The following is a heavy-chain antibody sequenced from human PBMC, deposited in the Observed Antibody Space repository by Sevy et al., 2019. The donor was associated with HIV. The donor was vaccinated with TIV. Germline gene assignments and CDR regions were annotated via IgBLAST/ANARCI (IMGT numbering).Heavy chain of an antibody. J-gene: IGHJ5*02. CDR1: GGTFSSYA. Sequence: ASVKVSCKASGGTFSSYAISWVRQAPGQGLEWMGGIIPIFGTANYAQKFQGRVTITADESTSTAHMELSSLRSEDTAVYYCASGSGSYYPSGWFDPWGQGTLVTVSS. D-gene: IGHD1-26*01. CDR2: IIPIFGTA. V-gene: IGHV1-69*13. CDR3: ASGSGSYYPSGWFDP.